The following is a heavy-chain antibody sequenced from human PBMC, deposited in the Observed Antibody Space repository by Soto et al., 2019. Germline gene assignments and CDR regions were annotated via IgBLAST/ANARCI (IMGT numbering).Heavy chain of an antibody. CDR1: GFTFSSYS. Sequence: EVQLVESGGGLVKPGGSLRLSCAASGFTFSSYSMNWVRQAPGKGLEWVSSISSSSSYIYYADSVKGRFTISRDNAKNSLYLQMNSLRAEDTAVYYCARVEYSSSASFYGMDVWGQGTTVNVSS. D-gene: IGHD6-6*01. CDR3: ARVEYSSSASFYGMDV. V-gene: IGHV3-21*01. J-gene: IGHJ6*02. CDR2: ISSSSSYI.